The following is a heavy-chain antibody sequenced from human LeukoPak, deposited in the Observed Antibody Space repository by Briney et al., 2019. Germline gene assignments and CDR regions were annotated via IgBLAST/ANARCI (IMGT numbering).Heavy chain of an antibody. D-gene: IGHD2-2*02. J-gene: IGHJ4*02. Sequence: GGSLRLSCAASGFTFSSYSMNWVRQAPGKGLEWVSSISSSSSYIYYADSVKGRFTTSRDNSKNTLYLQMSSLRAEDTAVYYCAKIIVVLPSTISNPYYLDYWGQGTLVTVSS. CDR3: AKIIVVLPSTISNPYYLDY. CDR2: ISSSSSYI. CDR1: GFTFSSYS. V-gene: IGHV3-21*04.